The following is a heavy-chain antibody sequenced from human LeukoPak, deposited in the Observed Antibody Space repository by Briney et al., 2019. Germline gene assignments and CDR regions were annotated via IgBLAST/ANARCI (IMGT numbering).Heavy chain of an antibody. CDR1: GGSFSGYY. D-gene: IGHD3-22*01. Sequence: PSETLSLTCAVYGGSFSGYYWSWIRQPAGKGLEWIGRIYTSGSTNYNPSLKSRVTISVDTSKNQFSLKLSSVTAADTAVYYCARSNRAYYYDSSGTYDYWGQGTLVTVSS. V-gene: IGHV4-59*10. CDR2: IYTSGST. CDR3: ARSNRAYYYDSSGTYDY. J-gene: IGHJ4*02.